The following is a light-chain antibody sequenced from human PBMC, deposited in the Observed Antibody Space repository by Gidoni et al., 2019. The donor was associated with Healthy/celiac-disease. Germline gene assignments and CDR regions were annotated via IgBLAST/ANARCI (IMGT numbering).Light chain of an antibody. CDR2: EVS. J-gene: IGLJ2*01. Sequence: QSALTQPASVSGSPGQSIHISCTGTSIDVGGYNYVSWYQQHPGKAPKLMIYEVSNRPSGVSNRFSGSKSGNTASLTISGLQAEDEADYYCSSYTSSSTLVFGGGTKLTVL. CDR1: SIDVGGYNY. V-gene: IGLV2-14*01. CDR3: SSYTSSSTLV.